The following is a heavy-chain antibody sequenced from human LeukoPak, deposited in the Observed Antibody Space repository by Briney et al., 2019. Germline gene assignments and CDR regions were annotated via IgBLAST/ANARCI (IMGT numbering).Heavy chain of an antibody. V-gene: IGHV3-53*01. CDR2: IYSGGST. CDR1: GFTVSSNY. CDR3: ARGITVTTPGGY. J-gene: IGHJ4*02. Sequence: PGGSLRLSCAASGFTVSSNYMSWVRQAPGKGLEWVSVIYSGGSTYYADSVKGRFTISRDNSKNTLYLQMNSLRAEDTAVYYCARGITVTTPGGYWCQGTLVTVSS. D-gene: IGHD4-17*01.